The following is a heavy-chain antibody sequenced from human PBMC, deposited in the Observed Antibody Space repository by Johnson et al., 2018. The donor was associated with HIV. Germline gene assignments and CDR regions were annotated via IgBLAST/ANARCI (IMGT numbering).Heavy chain of an antibody. CDR1: GFTFSTYG. J-gene: IGHJ3*02. Sequence: VQLVESGGGVVQPGGSLRMSCVASGFTFSTYGMTWVRQAPGKGLEWVSAISGTGGTTYYADSVKGRFTISRDNSKNTLYLQMNKLRAEDTAVYFCASQVRGLRLGVDAFDIWGQGTMVTVSS. CDR3: ASQVRGLRLGVDAFDI. D-gene: IGHD3-16*01. CDR2: ISGTGGTT. V-gene: IGHV3-23*04.